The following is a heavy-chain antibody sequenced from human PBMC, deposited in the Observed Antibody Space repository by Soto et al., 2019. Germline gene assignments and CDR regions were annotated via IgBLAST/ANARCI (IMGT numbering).Heavy chain of an antibody. CDR3: ARSAGGSGKLWNYYGMDV. D-gene: IGHD3-10*01. CDR1: GFTFSSYS. V-gene: IGHV3-21*06. Sequence: EVQLVESGGGLVKPGGSLRLSCAASGFTFSSYSMNWVRQAPGKGLEWVSSISSGSSYIYYADSVKGRFTISRDNXKXSXXLQRNSLRAEDTAVYYCARSAGGSGKLWNYYGMDVWGQGTTVTVSS. J-gene: IGHJ6*02. CDR2: ISSGSSYI.